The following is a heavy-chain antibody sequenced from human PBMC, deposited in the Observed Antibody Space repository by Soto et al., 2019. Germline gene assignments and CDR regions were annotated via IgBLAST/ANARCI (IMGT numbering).Heavy chain of an antibody. CDR2: IYPGDSDT. CDR1: GYSFTSYW. D-gene: IGHD6-6*01. Sequence: GESLKISCKGSGYSFTSYWIGWVRQMPGKGLEWMGIIYPGDSDTRYSPSFQGQVTISADKSISTAYLQWSGLKASDTAMYYCARHGIAARPGLWFDPWGQGTLVTVSS. CDR3: ARHGIAARPGLWFDP. V-gene: IGHV5-51*01. J-gene: IGHJ5*02.